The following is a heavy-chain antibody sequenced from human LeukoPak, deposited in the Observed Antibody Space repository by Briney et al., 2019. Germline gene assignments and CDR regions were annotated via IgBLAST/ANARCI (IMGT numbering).Heavy chain of an antibody. D-gene: IGHD1-26*01. CDR2: IKQDGSEK. Sequence: PGGSLRLSCAASGFDFSNYWMYWVRQAPGKGLEWVANIKQDGSEKYYVDSVRGRFTISRDNAKNSLSLQMNSLRAEDTAVYYCARTGKGGSYSDYWGQGTLVTVSS. CDR1: GFDFSNYW. CDR3: ARTGKGGSYSDY. J-gene: IGHJ4*02. V-gene: IGHV3-7*03.